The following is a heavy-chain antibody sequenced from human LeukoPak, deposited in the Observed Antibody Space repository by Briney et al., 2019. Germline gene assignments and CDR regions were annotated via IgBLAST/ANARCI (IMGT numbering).Heavy chain of an antibody. CDR3: ARERYCSGDGCFVDAFDI. Sequence: SETLSFTCTVSGGAISSYYWIWIRQPPGKGLERIGYIYYSGSTNYKPSLKSRVTISVDTSKNQFSLKLSSVTAADTAVYYCARERYCSGDGCFVDAFDIWGQETMVTVSS. D-gene: IGHD2-15*01. CDR1: GGAISSYY. J-gene: IGHJ3*02. CDR2: IYYSGST. V-gene: IGHV4-59*01.